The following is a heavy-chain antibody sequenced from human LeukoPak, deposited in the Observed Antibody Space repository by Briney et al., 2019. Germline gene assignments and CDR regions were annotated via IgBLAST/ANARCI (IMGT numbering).Heavy chain of an antibody. CDR2: IYYSGST. CDR1: GGSFSGYY. Sequence: SETLSLTCAVYGGSFSGYYWGWIRQPPGKGLEWIGSIYYSGSTYYNPSLKSRATISVDTSKNQFSLKLSSVTAADTAVYYCARHPVAGTSAGAFDIWGQGTMVTVSS. V-gene: IGHV4-39*01. J-gene: IGHJ3*02. D-gene: IGHD6-19*01. CDR3: ARHPVAGTSAGAFDI.